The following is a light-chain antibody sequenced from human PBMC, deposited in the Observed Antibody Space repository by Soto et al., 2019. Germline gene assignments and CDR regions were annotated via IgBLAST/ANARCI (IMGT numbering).Light chain of an antibody. J-gene: IGKJ4*01. V-gene: IGKV3-20*01. Sequence: EVVLTQSPGTLSLSPGDRVTLSCRASQSFSSYYLAWYQQKPGQAPRLLIYGASSRAPGTPDRFSGSGSGTHFSLTISRLEPEDFAVYFCQRYGSSVTFGGGTKVEIK. CDR2: GAS. CDR1: QSFSSYY. CDR3: QRYGSSVT.